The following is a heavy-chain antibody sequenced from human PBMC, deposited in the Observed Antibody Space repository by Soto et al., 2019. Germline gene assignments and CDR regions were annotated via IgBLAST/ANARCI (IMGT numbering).Heavy chain of an antibody. CDR2: INPSTGST. CDR3: ARGRFTTVITWWYFDY. Sequence: ASVKVSCKASGYTFTNYYIHWVRQAPGQGLEWMGIINPSTGSTTYAQKFQGRVTLTRDTSTSTVYMDLSSLRSEDTAVYYCARGRFTTVITWWYFDYWGQGALVTVSS. CDR1: GYTFTNYY. V-gene: IGHV1-46*01. D-gene: IGHD3-16*01. J-gene: IGHJ4*02.